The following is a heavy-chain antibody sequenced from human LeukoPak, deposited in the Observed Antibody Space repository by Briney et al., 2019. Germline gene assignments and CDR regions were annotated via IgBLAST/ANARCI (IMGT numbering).Heavy chain of an antibody. CDR2: ISGSGST. CDR3: AREGRSSTPGY. CDR1: GGSISSYY. V-gene: IGHV4-4*07. D-gene: IGHD2-15*01. Sequence: PSETLSLTCTVSGGSISSYYWSWIRQPAGKGLEWIGRISGSGSTDYNPSLKSRVTMSVDTSKTQFSLKLSSVTAADTAVYYCAREGRSSTPGYWGQGTLVTVSS. J-gene: IGHJ4*02.